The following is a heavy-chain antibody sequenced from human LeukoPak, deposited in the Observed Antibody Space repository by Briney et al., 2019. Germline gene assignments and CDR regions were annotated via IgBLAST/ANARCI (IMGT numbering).Heavy chain of an antibody. J-gene: IGHJ4*02. D-gene: IGHD6-19*01. Sequence: SETLSLTCTVSGGSISSSSYYWGWIRQPPGKGLEWIGSIYYSGSTYYNPSLKSRVTISVDTSKNQFSLKLSSVTAADTAVYYCARDLGRYSSGWYEKFSSYFDYWGQGTLVTVSS. CDR1: GGSISSSSYY. CDR3: ARDLGRYSSGWYEKFSSYFDY. CDR2: IYYSGST. V-gene: IGHV4-39*07.